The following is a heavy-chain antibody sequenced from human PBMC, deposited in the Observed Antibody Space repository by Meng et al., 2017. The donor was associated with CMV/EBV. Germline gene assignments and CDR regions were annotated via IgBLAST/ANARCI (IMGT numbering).Heavy chain of an antibody. V-gene: IGHV2-5*01. CDR3: AHSWYGFGPNWFDP. J-gene: IGHJ5*02. CDR1: GFSLSTSGVG. CDR2: IYWNDDK. Sequence: SGPTLVQPTQTLTLTGTFSGFSLSTSGVGVGWIRQPPGKALEWLALIYWNDDKRYSPSLKSRLTITKDTSKNQVVLTMTNMDPVDTATYYCAHSWYGFGPNWFDPWGQGTLVTVSS. D-gene: IGHD3/OR15-3a*01.